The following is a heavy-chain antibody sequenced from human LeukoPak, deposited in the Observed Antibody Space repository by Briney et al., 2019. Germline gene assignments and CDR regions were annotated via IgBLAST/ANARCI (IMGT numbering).Heavy chain of an antibody. CDR2: INHSGST. J-gene: IGHJ5*02. D-gene: IGHD2-15*01. CDR3: ARAHDCIAGRCSAPRFDT. Sequence: SETLSLTCAVYGGSFSGYYWSWIRQPPGKGLEWIGNINHSGSTSYNPSLKSRVTISVDTSKDQFSLKLGSVTAADTAVYYCARAHDCIAGRCSAPRFDTWGQGTLVTVSS. V-gene: IGHV4-34*01. CDR1: GGSFSGYY.